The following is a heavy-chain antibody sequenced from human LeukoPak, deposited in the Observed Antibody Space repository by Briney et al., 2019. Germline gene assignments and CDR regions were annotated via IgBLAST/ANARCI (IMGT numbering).Heavy chain of an antibody. CDR3: AKVSDYYYVWGSPRSYNFHY. J-gene: IGHJ4*02. D-gene: IGHD3-16*02. Sequence: PAASLRVSCAASGFTFSSDAMSWVRQAPGKGLEWVSGISGGGGRTYYADSLKGRFTISRANSKNTLYLQINSLKAEDTAVYCCAKVSDYYYVWGSPRSYNFHYWGQGTLVPGSS. CDR2: ISGGGGRT. CDR1: GFTFSSDA. V-gene: IGHV3-23*01.